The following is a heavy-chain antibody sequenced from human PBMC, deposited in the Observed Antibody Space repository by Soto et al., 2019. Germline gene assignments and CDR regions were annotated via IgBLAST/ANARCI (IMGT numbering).Heavy chain of an antibody. V-gene: IGHV3-11*01. D-gene: IGHD6-13*01. J-gene: IGHJ4*02. CDR3: ARHPQVPYFQQGLDY. CDR1: GFTFSDYY. CDR2: ISSSGSTI. Sequence: GGSLRLSCAASGFTFSDYYMSWIRQAPGKGLEWVSYISSSGSTIYYADSVKGRFTISRDNAKNSLYLQMNSLRAEDTAVYYCARHPQVPYFQQGLDYWGQGTLVTVSS.